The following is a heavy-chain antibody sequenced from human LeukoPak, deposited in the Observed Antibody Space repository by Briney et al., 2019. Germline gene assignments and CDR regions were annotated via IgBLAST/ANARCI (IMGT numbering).Heavy chain of an antibody. CDR1: GGSISPYF. CDR2: ISYSGST. CDR3: ARDRGCSSTSCYPDAFDI. J-gene: IGHJ3*02. Sequence: SETLSLTCTVSGGSISPYFWSWIRQPPGRGLEWIAYISYSGSTNYNPSLRSRVTISVDTSKNQFSLKLNSVTAADTAVYYCARDRGCSSTSCYPDAFDIWGQGTMVTVSS. D-gene: IGHD2-2*01. V-gene: IGHV4-59*01.